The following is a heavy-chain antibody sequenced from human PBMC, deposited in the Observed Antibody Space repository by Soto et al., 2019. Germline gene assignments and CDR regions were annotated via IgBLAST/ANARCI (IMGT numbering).Heavy chain of an antibody. CDR2: ISAYNGDT. J-gene: IGHJ5*02. D-gene: IGHD2-15*01. Sequence: GASVKVSCKASGYTFTTYDINWVRQAPGQGLEWMGWISAYNGDTNYAQKLQGRVTMTTDTSTSTAYMELKSLRSDDTAVYYCARHYFHCSGNSCQKWFDPWGQGTLVTVSS. CDR1: GYTFTTYD. V-gene: IGHV1-18*01. CDR3: ARHYFHCSGNSCQKWFDP.